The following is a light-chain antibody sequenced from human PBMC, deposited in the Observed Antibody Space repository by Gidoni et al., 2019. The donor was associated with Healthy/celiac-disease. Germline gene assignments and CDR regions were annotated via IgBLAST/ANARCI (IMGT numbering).Light chain of an antibody. CDR3: QQYGSSPYT. J-gene: IGKJ2*01. Sequence: EIVLTQSPGTLSLSPGERATLSCRASQSVSSSYLAWYQQKPGQAPRLLIYGASSRATGTPDRFSGSGSGTDFTLTISRRETEDFAVYYCQQYGSSPYTFGQGTKLEIK. CDR1: QSVSSSY. V-gene: IGKV3-20*01. CDR2: GAS.